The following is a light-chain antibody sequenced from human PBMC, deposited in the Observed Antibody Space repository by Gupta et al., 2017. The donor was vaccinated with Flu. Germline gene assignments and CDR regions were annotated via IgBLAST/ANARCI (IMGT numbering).Light chain of an antibody. CDR1: QDISKW. CDR2: GSF. CDR3: QQDNNYPWK. V-gene: IGKV1-5*03. Sequence: DMHLTQFPSTLSASVGDRVVITCRASQDISKWLAWYQQKPGKAPKLLMYGSFSLENGVPSRFSGSGYGTDFTLTINGLQPEDFATYYCQQDNNYPWKFGQGTTVEIE. J-gene: IGKJ1*01.